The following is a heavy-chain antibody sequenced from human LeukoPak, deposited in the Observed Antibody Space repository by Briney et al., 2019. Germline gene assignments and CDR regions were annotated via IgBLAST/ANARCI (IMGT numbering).Heavy chain of an antibody. D-gene: IGHD6-13*01. J-gene: IGHJ4*02. CDR2: ISVYNDNT. CDR3: ARARKYSSSWYYFDY. CDR1: GYTFTSYG. V-gene: IGHV1-18*01. Sequence: VASVKVSCKASGYTFTSYGISWVRQAPGQGLEWMGWISVYNDNTNYAQKFQGRVTMTTDTSTSTAYMELRSLRSDDTAVYYCARARKYSSSWYYFDYWGQGTLATVSS.